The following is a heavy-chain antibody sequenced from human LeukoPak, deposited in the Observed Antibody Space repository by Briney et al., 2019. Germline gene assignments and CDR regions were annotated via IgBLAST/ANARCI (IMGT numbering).Heavy chain of an antibody. Sequence: GASVRVSCKASGYTFTSYGISWVRQAPGQGLEWMGWISAYNGNTNYTQKLQGRVTMTTDTSTSTAYMELRSLRSDDTAVYYCARRRTGYSSSWYDWGQGTLVTVSS. D-gene: IGHD6-13*01. CDR1: GYTFTSYG. CDR2: ISAYNGNT. J-gene: IGHJ4*02. V-gene: IGHV1-18*01. CDR3: ARRRTGYSSSWYD.